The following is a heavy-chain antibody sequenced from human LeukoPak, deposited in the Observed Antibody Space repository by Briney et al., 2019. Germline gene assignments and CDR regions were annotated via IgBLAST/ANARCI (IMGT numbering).Heavy chain of an antibody. J-gene: IGHJ4*02. CDR2: IYTSGST. D-gene: IGHD3-10*01. CDR3: ARERRNIRFGELLLNYFDY. Sequence: SETLSLTCTVSGGSISSYYWSWIRQPAGKGLEWIGRIYTSGSTNYNPSLKSRVTISVDTSKNQFSLKLSSVTAADTAVYYCARERRNIRFGELLLNYFDYWGQGTLVTVSS. CDR1: GGSISSYY. V-gene: IGHV4-4*07.